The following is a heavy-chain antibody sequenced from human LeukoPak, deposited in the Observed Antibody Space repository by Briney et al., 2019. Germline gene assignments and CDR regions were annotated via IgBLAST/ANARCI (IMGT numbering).Heavy chain of an antibody. Sequence: SETLSLTCAVYGGSFSGYYWSWIRQPPGKGLEWIGEINHSGSTYYNPSLKSRVTISVDTSKNQFSLKLSSVTAADTAVYYCARFPYAFDIWGQGTMVTVSS. CDR1: GGSFSGYY. CDR3: ARFPYAFDI. V-gene: IGHV4-34*01. J-gene: IGHJ3*02. CDR2: INHSGST.